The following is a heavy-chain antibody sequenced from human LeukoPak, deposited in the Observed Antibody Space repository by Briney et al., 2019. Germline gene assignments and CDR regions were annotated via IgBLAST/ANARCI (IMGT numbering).Heavy chain of an antibody. CDR2: IDANNGDT. Sequence: ASVKISCKASGYTFRGNYIHWLRQAPGQGLEWMGWIDANNGDTKSAQKFQGRVTVSRDTSISTAYMDLSSLSPDDAAVYYCARDPSSVTLYFFDYWGQGTLVTVSS. V-gene: IGHV1-2*02. J-gene: IGHJ4*02. CDR1: GYTFRGNY. D-gene: IGHD4-11*01. CDR3: ARDPSSVTLYFFDY.